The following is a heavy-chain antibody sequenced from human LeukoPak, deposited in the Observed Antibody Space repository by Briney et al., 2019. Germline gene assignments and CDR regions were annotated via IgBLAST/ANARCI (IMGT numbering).Heavy chain of an antibody. D-gene: IGHD2-21*02. CDR3: ARDCGGDCSPNWFDP. J-gene: IGHJ5*02. V-gene: IGHV1-18*01. CDR1: GYTFTSYG. CDR2: ISAYNGNT. Sequence: GASVKVSCKASGYTFTSYGFSWVRQAPGQGREWMGWISAYNGNTNYAQKLQGRVTMTTDTSTSTAYMELRSLRSDDTAVYYCARDCGGDCSPNWFDPWGQGTLVTVSS.